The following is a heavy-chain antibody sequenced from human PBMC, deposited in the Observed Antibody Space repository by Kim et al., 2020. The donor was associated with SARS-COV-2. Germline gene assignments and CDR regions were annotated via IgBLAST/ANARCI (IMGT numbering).Heavy chain of an antibody. J-gene: IGHJ4*02. CDR2: ISYDGGSH. V-gene: IGHV3-30*03. Sequence: GGSLRLSCVASGFTFNTYAMHWVRQAPGKGLEWVAVISYDGGSHYFAGSVKGRFTISREDSKNTVFLQMNNLRPEDTAVYYCARFGDLLSFDYWGQGTL. CDR3: ARFGDLLSFDY. D-gene: IGHD3-10*01. CDR1: GFTFNTYA.